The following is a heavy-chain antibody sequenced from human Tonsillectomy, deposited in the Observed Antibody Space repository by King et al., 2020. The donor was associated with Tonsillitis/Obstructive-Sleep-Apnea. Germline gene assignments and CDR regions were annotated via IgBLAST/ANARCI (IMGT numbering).Heavy chain of an antibody. V-gene: IGHV1-69*04. Sequence: QLVQSGAEVKKPGSSVKVSCKASGGPFSGYAINWVRQAPGQGLEWMGRIIPIFNIANYAQKFQGRVTITADKSTSTAYMELNSLRSEDTGMYYCARDAGYCTTTSCYKPLDYWGQGTLVTVSS. J-gene: IGHJ4*02. CDR3: ARDAGYCTTTSCYKPLDY. CDR2: IIPIFNIA. CDR1: GGPFSGYA. D-gene: IGHD2-2*02.